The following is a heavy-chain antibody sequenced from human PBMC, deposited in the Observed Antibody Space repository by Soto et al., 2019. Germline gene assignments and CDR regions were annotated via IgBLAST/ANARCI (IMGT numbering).Heavy chain of an antibody. V-gene: IGHV1-3*04. CDR3: AREPLCGGVGYDHWRDP. Sequence: QVQLVQSGAEVKKPGASVRVSCRTSGYTFTSYAIHWVRQAPGQGLEWMAWSNIGNGNTKYSQKFQGRVTVSRDTYASTAYMELSSLRSEDTAVYYSAREPLCGGVGYDHWRDPWGQGTLVTVSS. D-gene: IGHD5-12*01. CDR2: SNIGNGNT. J-gene: IGHJ5*02. CDR1: GYTFTSYA.